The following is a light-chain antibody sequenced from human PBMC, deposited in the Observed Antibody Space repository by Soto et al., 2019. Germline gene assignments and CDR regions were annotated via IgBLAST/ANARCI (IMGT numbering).Light chain of an antibody. CDR1: QGISNE. CDR2: GAS. CDR3: LQDDVYPLT. V-gene: IGKV1-6*01. J-gene: IGKJ4*01. Sequence: IQMTQSPSSLSASVGDRVTITCRAGQGISNELGWYQQKPGNAPKLLISGASRLQSGVPSRFSGSGSGRDFTLTISILQPEDAATYYCLQDDVYPLTFGGGTKVEIK.